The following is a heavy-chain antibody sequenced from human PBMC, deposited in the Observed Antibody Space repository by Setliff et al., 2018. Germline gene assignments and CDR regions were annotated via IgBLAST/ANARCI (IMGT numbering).Heavy chain of an antibody. J-gene: IGHJ4*02. CDR1: GYTFTNSI. CDR3: ARAGVAAAGRKGVFEY. V-gene: IGHV1-46*01. Sequence: GASVKVSCKASGYTFTNSIMYWVRQAPGQGLEWMGTINPGGGSASIVEQFQGRLTMTRDTSTSTIYMGFSSLRSDDTAVYYCARAGVAAAGRKGVFEYWGQGTLVTVSS. D-gene: IGHD6-13*01. CDR2: INPGGGSA.